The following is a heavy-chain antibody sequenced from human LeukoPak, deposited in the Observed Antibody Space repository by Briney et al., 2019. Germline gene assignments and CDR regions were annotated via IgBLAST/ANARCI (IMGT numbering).Heavy chain of an antibody. Sequence: GGSLRLSCAASGITVNTYAVHWVRQAPGKGLEWVAVISYDGSNKNYVDSVKGRFTIYRDYSKNTVYLQMNSLRAEDTAVYYCARDLTDSTGVTGGWFDPWGQGTLVTVSS. CDR2: ISYDGSNK. J-gene: IGHJ5*02. CDR1: GITVNTYA. V-gene: IGHV3-30*03. CDR3: ARDLTDSTGVTGGWFDP. D-gene: IGHD1-1*01.